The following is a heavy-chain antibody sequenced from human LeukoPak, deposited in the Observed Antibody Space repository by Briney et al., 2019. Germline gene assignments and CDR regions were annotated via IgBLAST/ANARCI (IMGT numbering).Heavy chain of an antibody. CDR3: TTGPPYYDILTGYYELDY. CDR2: IKRKTDGGTT. D-gene: IGHD3-9*01. V-gene: IGHV3-15*01. J-gene: IGHJ4*02. CDR1: GFTLRKAW. Sequence: GGSLRLSCAASGFTLRKAWMSWVPQAPGKGLEWVGRIKRKTDGGTTDYAAPVKGRFTISRDDSKNTLYLQMNSLKTEDTAVYYCTTGPPYYDILTGYYELDYWGQGTLVTVSS.